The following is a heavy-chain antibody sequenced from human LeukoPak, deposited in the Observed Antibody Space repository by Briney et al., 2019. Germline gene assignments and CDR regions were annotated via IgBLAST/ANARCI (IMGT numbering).Heavy chain of an antibody. V-gene: IGHV3-23*01. CDR2: ISGSGGST. J-gene: IGHJ4*02. D-gene: IGHD5-12*01. CDR3: AKDRARGRGYSGYDALGY. Sequence: GGPLRPSCAASGFTFSSYAMSWVRQAPGKGLEWVSAISGSGGSTYYADSVKGRFTISRDNSKNTLYLQMNSLRAEDTAVYYCAKDRARGRGYSGYDALGYWGQGTLVTVSS. CDR1: GFTFSSYA.